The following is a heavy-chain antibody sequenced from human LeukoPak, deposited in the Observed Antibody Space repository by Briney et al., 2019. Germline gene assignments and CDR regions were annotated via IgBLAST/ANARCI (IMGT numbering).Heavy chain of an antibody. D-gene: IGHD2-2*01. CDR3: LASPGYCSSTSCYLSDY. J-gene: IGHJ4*02. V-gene: IGHV1-69*13. CDR1: GGTFSSYA. CDR2: IIPIFGTA. Sequence: ASVKVSCKASGGTFSSYAISWVRQAPGQGLEWVGGIIPIFGTANYAQKFQGRVTITADESTSTAYKEQSSLRSEDTAVYYCLASPGYCSSTSCYLSDYWGQGTLVTVSS.